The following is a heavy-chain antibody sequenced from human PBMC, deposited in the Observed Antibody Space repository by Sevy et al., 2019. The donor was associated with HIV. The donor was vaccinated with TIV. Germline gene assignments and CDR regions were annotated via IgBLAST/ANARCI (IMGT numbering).Heavy chain of an antibody. D-gene: IGHD6-13*01. CDR1: GGSISSYY. J-gene: IGHJ5*02. V-gene: IGHV4-59*01. CDR3: ASSPGGIAAAASWFDP. CDR2: IYYSGST. Sequence: SETLSLTCTVSGGSISSYYWSWIRQPPGKGLEWIGYIYYSGSTNYNPSLKSRVTISVDTSKNQFYLKLSSVTAADTAVYYCASSPGGIAAAASWFDPWGQGTLVTVSS.